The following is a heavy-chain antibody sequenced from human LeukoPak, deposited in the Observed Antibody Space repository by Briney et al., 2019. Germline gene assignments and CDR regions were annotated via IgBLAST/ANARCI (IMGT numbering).Heavy chain of an antibody. CDR1: GYSISSGYF. J-gene: IGHJ4*02. Sequence: KPSETLSLTCTVSGYSISSGYFWSWIRQPAGKGLEWIGRVYTSGSTNYNPSLKSRVTISVDTSKNQISLKVTSVTAADTAVYYCARERSGYDYFWGQGTLVTVSS. CDR3: ARERSGYDYF. CDR2: VYTSGST. D-gene: IGHD5-12*01. V-gene: IGHV4-61*02.